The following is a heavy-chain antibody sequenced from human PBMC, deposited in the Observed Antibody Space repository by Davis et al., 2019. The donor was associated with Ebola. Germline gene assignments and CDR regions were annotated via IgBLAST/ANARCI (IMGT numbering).Heavy chain of an antibody. Sequence: GESLKISCKGSGYSFTSYWIGWVRQMPGKGLEWMGIIYPGDSDTRYSPSFQGQVTISADKSISPAYLQWSSLKASDTAMYYCARHNIGYFDYYYGMDVWGQGTTVTVSS. J-gene: IGHJ6*02. CDR2: IYPGDSDT. V-gene: IGHV5-51*01. CDR3: ARHNIGYFDYYYGMDV. D-gene: IGHD3-22*01. CDR1: GYSFTSYW.